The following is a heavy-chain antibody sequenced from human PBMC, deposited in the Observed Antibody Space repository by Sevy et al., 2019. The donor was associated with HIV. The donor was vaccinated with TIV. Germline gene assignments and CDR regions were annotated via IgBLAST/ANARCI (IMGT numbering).Heavy chain of an antibody. V-gene: IGHV4-31*03. CDR2: IYYSGST. Sequence: SETLSLTCTVSGGSISSGGYYWSWIRQHPGKGLEWIGYIYYSGSTYYNPSLKSRVTISVDTSKNQFSLKLSSVTAADTAVYYCARAETGTTGPGLGIWGQGTMVTVSS. D-gene: IGHD1-7*01. J-gene: IGHJ3*02. CDR3: ARAETGTTGPGLGI. CDR1: GGSISSGGYY.